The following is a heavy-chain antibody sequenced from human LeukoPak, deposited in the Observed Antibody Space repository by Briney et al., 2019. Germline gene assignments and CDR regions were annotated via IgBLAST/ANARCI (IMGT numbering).Heavy chain of an antibody. CDR3: ARENSGYDSRWFDP. J-gene: IGHJ5*02. CDR1: GFTFSSYA. CDR2: ISYDGSNK. V-gene: IGHV3-30*01. D-gene: IGHD5-12*01. Sequence: GRSLRLSCAASGFTFSSYAMHWVRQAPGKGLEWVAVISYDGSNKHYADSVKGRFTISRDNSKNTLYLQMNSLRAEDTAVYYCARENSGYDSRWFDPWGQGTLVTVSS.